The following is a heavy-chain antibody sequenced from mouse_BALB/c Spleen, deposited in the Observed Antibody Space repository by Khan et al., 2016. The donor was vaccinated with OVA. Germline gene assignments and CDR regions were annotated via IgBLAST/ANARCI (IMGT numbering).Heavy chain of an antibody. CDR3: ARNSYPYAIDY. J-gene: IGHJ4*01. CDR2: IWRDGNT. CDR1: GFSLTDFG. V-gene: IGHV2-6*02. Sequence: VQLQESGPGLVAPSQSLSITCPVSGFSLTDFGVHWVRQPPGQGLEWLVLIWRDGNTNYNSDLKSRLSISKDTSQSQVFLKMNSLQTDDTAMYYCARNSYPYAIDYWGQGTSVTVSS.